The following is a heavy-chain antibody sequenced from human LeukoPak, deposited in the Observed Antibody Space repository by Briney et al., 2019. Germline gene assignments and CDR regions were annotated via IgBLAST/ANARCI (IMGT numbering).Heavy chain of an antibody. CDR2: IYYSGST. CDR3: ARARRSEPYFDY. V-gene: IGHV4-59*01. CDR1: GGSISSYY. D-gene: IGHD3-10*01. Sequence: SETLSLTCTVSGGSISSYYWSWIRQPPGKGVEWLGYIYYSGSTNYIPSLRSRLTISVDTSRNQFSLKLSAVTAADTAVYYCARARRSEPYFDYWGQGTLVTVSS. J-gene: IGHJ4*02.